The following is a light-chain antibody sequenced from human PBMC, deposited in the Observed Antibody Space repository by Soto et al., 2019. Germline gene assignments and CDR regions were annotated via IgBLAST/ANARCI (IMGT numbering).Light chain of an antibody. J-gene: IGKJ1*01. CDR3: QQYDHLPRT. Sequence: DIQMIQSPSSLSASVGDRATITCQASQEISNYLNWYQQKPGKAPKLLIYDASNLERGVPSRFSGRGSGTDFTFTISSLQPEDFATYDCQQYDHLPRTFGRGTKVEIK. V-gene: IGKV1-33*01. CDR1: QEISNY. CDR2: DAS.